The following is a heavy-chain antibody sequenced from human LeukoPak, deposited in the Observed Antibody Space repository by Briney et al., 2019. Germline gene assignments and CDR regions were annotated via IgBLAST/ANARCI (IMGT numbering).Heavy chain of an antibody. D-gene: IGHD6-6*01. CDR2: INPNSGGT. CDR3: ARDQREYSSSSGNDY. CDR1: GYTFTGYY. Sequence: ASVKVCCKAAGYTFTGYYMHWVRQAPGQGLEWMGWINPNSGGTNYAKKFQGRVTMTRDTYISTAYMELSRLRSDDTAVYYCARDQREYSSSSGNDYWGQGTLVTVSS. J-gene: IGHJ4*02. V-gene: IGHV1-2*02.